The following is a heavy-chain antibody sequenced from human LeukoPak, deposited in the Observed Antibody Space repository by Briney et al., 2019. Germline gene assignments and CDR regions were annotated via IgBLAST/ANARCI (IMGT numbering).Heavy chain of an antibody. CDR2: ISSSTGYI. CDR1: GFTFSSYS. D-gene: IGHD6-19*01. V-gene: IGHV3-21*01. CDR3: ARNKQWLEFDY. J-gene: IGHJ4*02. Sequence: PGGSLRLSCAASGFTFSSYSMNWVRQAPGKGLEWVSSISSSTGYIYYADSVKGRFTISRDNAKNSLYLQVNILRVEDTAVYYCARNKQWLEFDYWGQGTLVTVSS.